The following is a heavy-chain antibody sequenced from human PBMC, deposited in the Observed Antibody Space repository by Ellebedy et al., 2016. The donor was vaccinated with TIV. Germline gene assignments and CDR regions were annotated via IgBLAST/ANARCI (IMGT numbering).Heavy chain of an antibody. CDR1: GGSFSGYY. CDR3: ARGSQQLVLDY. CDR2: INHSGST. Sequence: SETLSLTXAVYGGSFSGYYWSWIRQPPGKGLEWIGEINHSGSTNYNPSLKSRVTISVDTSKNQFSLKLSSVTAADTAVYYCARGSQQLVLDYWGQGTLVTVSS. V-gene: IGHV4-34*01. D-gene: IGHD6-6*01. J-gene: IGHJ4*02.